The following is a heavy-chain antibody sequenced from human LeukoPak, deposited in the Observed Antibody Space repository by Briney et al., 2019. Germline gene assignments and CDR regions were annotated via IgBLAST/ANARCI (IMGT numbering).Heavy chain of an antibody. J-gene: IGHJ4*02. D-gene: IGHD5-24*01. CDR3: AKEGRSLQTY. CDR2: ISYDGSNK. V-gene: IGHV3-30*18. Sequence: GGSLRLSCAASGFTFSSYGMHWVRQAPGKGLEWVAVISYDGSNKYYADSVKGRFTISRDNSKNTLHLQMNSLRAEDTAVYYCAKEGRSLQTYWGQGTLVTVSS. CDR1: GFTFSSYG.